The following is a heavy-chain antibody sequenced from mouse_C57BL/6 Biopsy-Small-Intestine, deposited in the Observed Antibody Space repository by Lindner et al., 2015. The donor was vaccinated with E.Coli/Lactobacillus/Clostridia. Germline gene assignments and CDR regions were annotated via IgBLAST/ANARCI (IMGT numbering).Heavy chain of an antibody. J-gene: IGHJ3*01. D-gene: IGHD3-2*01. CDR1: SYSFTGYN. CDR3: APDSSGPFVY. CDR2: INPYYGGT. V-gene: IGHV1-39*01. Sequence: VQLQESGTELVKPGASVKISCKASSYSFTGYNMNWVKRSHGKSLEWIGNINPYYGGTSYNQKFKDKATLTVDKSSSTAYMQLNSLTSEDSAVYYCAPDSSGPFVYWGQGTLVTVSA.